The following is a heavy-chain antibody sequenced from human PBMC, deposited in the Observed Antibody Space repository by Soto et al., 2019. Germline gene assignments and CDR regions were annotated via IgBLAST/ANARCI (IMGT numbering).Heavy chain of an antibody. Sequence: QVQLVESGGGVVQPGRSLRLSCAASGFTFSSYGMHWVRQAPGKGLEWVAVIWYDGSNKYYADSVKGRFTISRDNSKNTLYLQMNSLRAEDTAVYYCARDLRAAAGTGGLDYWGQGTLVTVSS. D-gene: IGHD6-13*01. J-gene: IGHJ4*02. CDR1: GFTFSSYG. CDR3: ARDLRAAAGTGGLDY. CDR2: IWYDGSNK. V-gene: IGHV3-33*01.